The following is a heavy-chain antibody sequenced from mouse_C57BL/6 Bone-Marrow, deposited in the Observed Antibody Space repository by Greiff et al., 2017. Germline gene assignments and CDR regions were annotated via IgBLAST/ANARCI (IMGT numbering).Heavy chain of an antibody. Sequence: LRESGAELVKPGASVTISSTASGSTFTTYPLEWMKQNHGKSLEWIGNFNPYNDNTTYNEKFKGKAKLTVEKSFSTVYLELSRLTSDDSAVYYCARGGNYAGYDFDYWGQGTTVTVAS. V-gene: IGHV1-47*01. D-gene: IGHD2-1*01. CDR2: FNPYNDNT. CDR3: ARGGNYAGYDFDY. CDR1: GSTFTTYP. J-gene: IGHJ2*01.